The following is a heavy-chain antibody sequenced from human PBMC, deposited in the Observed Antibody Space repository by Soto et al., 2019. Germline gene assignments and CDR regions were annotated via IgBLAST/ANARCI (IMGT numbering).Heavy chain of an antibody. D-gene: IGHD3-10*01. J-gene: IGHJ4*02. CDR1: GFSLSTTRVG. Sequence: QITLKESGPTLVKPARTLTLTCSFSGFSLSTTRVGVGWIRQSPGKALEWLAIIYWDNDKRYSPSLKSRVTITKDTSKNQVVLTVTNMDPVDTGTYYCARSLWFGELHWGQGALVTVSS. CDR3: ARSLWFGELH. CDR2: IYWDNDK. V-gene: IGHV2-5*02.